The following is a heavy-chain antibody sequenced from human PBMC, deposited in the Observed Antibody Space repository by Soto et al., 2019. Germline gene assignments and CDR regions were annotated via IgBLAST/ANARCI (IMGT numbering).Heavy chain of an antibody. CDR2: ISYDGSNK. CDR3: AIEPSSRRVSGSYYY. V-gene: IGHV3-30*03. J-gene: IGHJ4*02. D-gene: IGHD1-26*01. CDR1: GFTFSSYG. Sequence: QVQLVESGGGVVQPGRSLRLSCAASGFTFSSYGMHWVRQAPGKGLEWVAVISYDGSNKYYADSVKGRFTISRDNSKNTLYLQMNSLRAEDTAVYYCAIEPSSRRVSGSYYYWGQGTLVTVSS.